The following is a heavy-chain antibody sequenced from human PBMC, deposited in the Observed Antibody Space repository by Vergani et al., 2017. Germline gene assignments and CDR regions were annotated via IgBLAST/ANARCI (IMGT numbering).Heavy chain of an antibody. CDR2: IYYSGST. J-gene: IGHJ6*02. CDR3: ARDRAAAGTGYYYGMDV. Sequence: QVQLQESGPGLVKPSETLSLTCTVSGGSISSYYWSWIRQPPGKGLEWIGYIYYSGSTNYNPSLKSRVTISVDTSKNQFSLKLSSVTAADAAVYYCARDRAAAGTGYYYGMDVWGQGTTVTVSS. D-gene: IGHD6-13*01. CDR1: GGSISSYY. V-gene: IGHV4-59*01.